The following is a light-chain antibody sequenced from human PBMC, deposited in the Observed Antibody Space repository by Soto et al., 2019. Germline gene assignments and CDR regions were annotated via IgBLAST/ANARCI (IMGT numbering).Light chain of an antibody. Sequence: EIVLPQSPGTLSLSPGERATLSFSASPSVSSSYLDWYQQKPGQAPRLLIYGASSRATGIPHRFSGSGSGTDFTLTISRLEPEDFAVYYCHQYGSSPPTFGGGTKVEIK. J-gene: IGKJ4*01. CDR3: HQYGSSPPT. CDR2: GAS. V-gene: IGKV3-20*01. CDR1: PSVSSSY.